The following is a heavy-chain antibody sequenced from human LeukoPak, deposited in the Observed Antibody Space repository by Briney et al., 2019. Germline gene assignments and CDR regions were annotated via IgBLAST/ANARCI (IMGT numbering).Heavy chain of an antibody. D-gene: IGHD3-9*01. CDR2: IYHSGST. CDR1: GGSFSGYY. J-gene: IGHJ4*02. Sequence: SETLSLTCAVYGGSFSGYYWSWIRQPPGKGLEWIGNIYHSGSTSYNPSLKSRVTISVDTSKNQFSLKLSSVTAADTAVYYCARRRRYFDWLSVFDYWGQGTLVTVSS. CDR3: ARRRRYFDWLSVFDY. V-gene: IGHV4-34*01.